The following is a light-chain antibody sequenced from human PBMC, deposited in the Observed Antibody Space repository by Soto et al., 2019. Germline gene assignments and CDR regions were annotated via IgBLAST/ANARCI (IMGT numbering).Light chain of an antibody. CDR3: QQSYXTXRT. CDR1: QSISRN. J-gene: IGKJ1*01. CDR2: GAS. V-gene: IGKV1-39*01. Sequence: DIQMTQSPSSLSASVGDRVTITCRASQSISRNLNWYQQKPGTAHKXLMFGASTLQSGVPSRFSGSRSGTDGTITITSLQPEDVPTXXXQQSYXTXRTFGQGTKVDIK.